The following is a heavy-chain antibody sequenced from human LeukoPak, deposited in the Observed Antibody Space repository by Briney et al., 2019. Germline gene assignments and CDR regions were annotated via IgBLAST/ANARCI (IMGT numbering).Heavy chain of an antibody. CDR3: ARAYKDRSLAGKKEFFQH. CDR1: GFTFDNYA. Sequence: GGSLRLSCAASGFTFDNYAMNWVRQVPGKGLEWISLISWNSGTIGYADSVKGRFAISRDNANNFLYLQMNSLRAEDTALYYCARAYKDRSLAGKKEFFQHWGQGTLVTVSS. J-gene: IGHJ1*01. D-gene: IGHD6-19*01. V-gene: IGHV3-9*01. CDR2: ISWNSGTI.